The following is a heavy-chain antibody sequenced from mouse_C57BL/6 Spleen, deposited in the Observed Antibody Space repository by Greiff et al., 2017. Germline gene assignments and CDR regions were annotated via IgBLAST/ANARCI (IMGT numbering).Heavy chain of an antibody. CDR2: ISSGNSTI. J-gene: IGHJ3*01. CDR1: GFTFSDYG. V-gene: IGHV5-17*01. CDR3: ARTYYDYDEGFAY. D-gene: IGHD2-4*01. Sequence: EVHLVESGGGLVKPGGSLKLSCAASGFTFSDYGMHWVRQAPEKGLEWVAYISSGNSTIYYADTVQGRFTISRDNAKNTLFLQMTSLRSEDTAMYYCARTYYDYDEGFAYWGQGTLVTVSA.